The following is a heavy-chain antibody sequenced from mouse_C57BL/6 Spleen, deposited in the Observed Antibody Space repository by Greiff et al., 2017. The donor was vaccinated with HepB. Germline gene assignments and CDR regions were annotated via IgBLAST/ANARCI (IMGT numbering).Heavy chain of an antibody. V-gene: IGHV1-69*01. J-gene: IGHJ3*01. D-gene: IGHD1-3*01. Sequence: QVQLQQPGAELVMPGASVKLSCKASGYTFTSYWMHWVKQRPGQGLEWIGEIDPSASYTNYNQKFKGKSTLTVDKSSSTAYMKLRCLRSEDSAVYYCASRKGAYVGQGTLVTVSA. CDR2: IDPSASYT. CDR3: ASRKGAY. CDR1: GYTFTSYW.